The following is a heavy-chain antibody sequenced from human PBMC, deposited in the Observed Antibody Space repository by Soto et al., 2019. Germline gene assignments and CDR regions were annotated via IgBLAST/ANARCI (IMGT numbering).Heavy chain of an antibody. CDR3: AKLVIGYCSGNTCDDY. D-gene: IGHD2-15*01. CDR2: ISYDSSNK. J-gene: IGHJ4*02. V-gene: IGHV3-30*18. Sequence: VQLLESGGGLIQPGGSLRLSCAASGFTFSYGIHWLRQAPGKGLEWVAYISYDSSNKFYGDSVKSRFTISRDNSKNTQFLQMNSLRAEDTAVYYCAKLVIGYCSGNTCDDYWGQGTLVAVSS. CDR1: GFTFSYG.